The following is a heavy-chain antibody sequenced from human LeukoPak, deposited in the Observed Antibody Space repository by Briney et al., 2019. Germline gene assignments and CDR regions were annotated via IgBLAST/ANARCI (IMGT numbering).Heavy chain of an antibody. Sequence: GGSLRLSCAASGFTFSSYAMSWVRQAPGKGLEWVSGMSGSGGSTYYADSVKGRFTISRDNSKNTLYLQMNSLRAEDTAVYYCAKPAYCSGGSCYSIGYFDYWGQGTLVTVSS. V-gene: IGHV3-23*01. CDR1: GFTFSSYA. CDR3: AKPAYCSGGSCYSIGYFDY. CDR2: MSGSGGST. J-gene: IGHJ4*02. D-gene: IGHD2-15*01.